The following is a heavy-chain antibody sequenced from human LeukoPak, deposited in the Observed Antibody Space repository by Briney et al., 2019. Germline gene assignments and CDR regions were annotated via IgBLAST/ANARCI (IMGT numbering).Heavy chain of an antibody. J-gene: IGHJ6*03. V-gene: IGHV3-30*02. CDR1: GFTFSSYG. CDR3: AKDVAHYMDV. CDR2: IRYDGSNK. Sequence: GGSQRLSCAASGFTFSSYGMHWVRQAPGKGLEWVAFIRYDGSNKYYADSVKGRFAISRDNSKNTLYLQMNSLRAEDTAVYYCAKDVAHYMDVWGKGTTVTVS.